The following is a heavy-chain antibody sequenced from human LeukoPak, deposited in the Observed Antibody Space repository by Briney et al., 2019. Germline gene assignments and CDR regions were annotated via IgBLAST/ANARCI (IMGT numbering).Heavy chain of an antibody. CDR2: ISWNSGSI. CDR1: GFTFSDYY. J-gene: IGHJ4*02. Sequence: GGSLRLSCAASGFTFSDYYMSWIRQAPGKGLEWVSGISWNSGSIGYADSVKGRFTISRDNAKNSLYLQMNSLRAEDTALYYCAKDIVVVPAATGGGFDYWGQGTLVTVSS. CDR3: AKDIVVVPAATGGGFDY. V-gene: IGHV3-9*01. D-gene: IGHD2-2*01.